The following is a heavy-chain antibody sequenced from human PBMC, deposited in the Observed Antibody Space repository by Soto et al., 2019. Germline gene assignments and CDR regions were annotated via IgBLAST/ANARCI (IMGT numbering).Heavy chain of an antibody. D-gene: IGHD3-10*01. Sequence: QVQLQESGPGLVKPSQTLSLTCTVSGGSISSGGYYWSWIRQHPGKGLEWIGYIYDSGSTYYNPSLKRRVTISVDASKNQFSLKLSSVTAADTAVYYCARDTVGVGFGSHYYYYGMDVWGQGTTVTVSS. J-gene: IGHJ6*02. V-gene: IGHV4-31*03. CDR1: GGSISSGGYY. CDR3: ARDTVGVGFGSHYYYYGMDV. CDR2: IYDSGST.